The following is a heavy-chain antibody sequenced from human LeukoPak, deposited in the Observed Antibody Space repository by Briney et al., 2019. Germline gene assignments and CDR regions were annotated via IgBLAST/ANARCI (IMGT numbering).Heavy chain of an antibody. D-gene: IGHD4-11*01. V-gene: IGHV4-4*07. J-gene: IGHJ6*02. CDR2: IYTSGCT. CDR1: GGSISSYY. CDR3: ARGGLVEYSNYRYYYYYYGMDV. Sequence: SETLSLTCTVSGGSISSYYWSWIRQPAGKGLEWIGRIYTSGCTNYNPSLKSRVTMSVDTSKNQFSLKLSSVTAADTAVYYCARGGLVEYSNYRYYYYYYGMDVWGQGTTVTVSS.